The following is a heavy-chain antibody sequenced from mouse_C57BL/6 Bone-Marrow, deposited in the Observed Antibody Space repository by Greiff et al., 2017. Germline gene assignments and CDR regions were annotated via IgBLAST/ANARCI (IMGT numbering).Heavy chain of an antibody. Sequence: EVKVVESGGDLVKPGGSLKLSCAASGFTFSSYGMSWVRQTPDKRLEWVATISSGGRYTYYPDSVKGRFTISRDNAKNTLDLQMSSVKSEDTAMYYCARQESIYYGNYVDYAMDYWGQGTSVTVSS. D-gene: IGHD2-1*01. J-gene: IGHJ4*01. CDR1: GFTFSSYG. CDR3: ARQESIYYGNYVDYAMDY. CDR2: ISSGGRYT. V-gene: IGHV5-6*01.